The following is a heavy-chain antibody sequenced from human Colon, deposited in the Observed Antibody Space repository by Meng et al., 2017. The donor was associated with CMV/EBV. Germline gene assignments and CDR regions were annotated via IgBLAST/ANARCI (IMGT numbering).Heavy chain of an antibody. J-gene: IGHJ4*02. CDR3: VACSVIAPFY. CDR1: GFNFKVYY. V-gene: IGHV3-11*04. Sequence: GGSLRLSCAASGFNFKVYYMGWIRQAPGKGLEWISYITDTGSLIYYADSIRGRFTISRDNAKNALYLQMNSLRAEDAAVYYCVACSVIAPFYWGQGTLVTVSS. CDR2: ITDTGSLI. D-gene: IGHD3-16*02.